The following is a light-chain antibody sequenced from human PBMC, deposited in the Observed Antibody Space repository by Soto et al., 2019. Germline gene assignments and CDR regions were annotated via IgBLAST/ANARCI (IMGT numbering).Light chain of an antibody. CDR3: QQYGSSPPLT. Sequence: EIVLTQSPGTLSLSPGERATLSCRASQSVGSSYLAWYQQRPGQAPRLLIYGASSRATGIPDRFSGSGSGTAFTLTISRLEPEDFAVYYCQQYGSSPPLTFGGGTKVEIK. CDR1: QSVGSSY. V-gene: IGKV3-20*01. J-gene: IGKJ4*01. CDR2: GAS.